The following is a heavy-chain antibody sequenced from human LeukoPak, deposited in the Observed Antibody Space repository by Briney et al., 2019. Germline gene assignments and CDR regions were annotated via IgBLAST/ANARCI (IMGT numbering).Heavy chain of an antibody. Sequence: GGSLRLSCAASGFTFSSYGMHWVRQAPGKGLEWVAVISNDGSHEYYADSVKGRFTISRDNSKNTLYLQMNSLRAEDTAVYYCAKDHRAYCGGDCVDFDYWGQGTLVTVSS. D-gene: IGHD2-21*02. J-gene: IGHJ4*02. CDR2: ISNDGSHE. CDR1: GFTFSSYG. CDR3: AKDHRAYCGGDCVDFDY. V-gene: IGHV3-30*18.